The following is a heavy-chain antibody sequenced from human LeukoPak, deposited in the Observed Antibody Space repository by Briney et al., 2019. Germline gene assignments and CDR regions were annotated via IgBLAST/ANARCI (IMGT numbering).Heavy chain of an antibody. CDR2: ISGTGGST. V-gene: IGHV3-23*01. Sequence: GVLSLSCAASGFTFSSSAMSWVRQAPGKGLGWVSAISGTGGSTFYADSVKGRFTISRDNSKNTLYLQMNSLRAEDTAVYYCARAYGDYAEFDYWGQGTLVTVSS. CDR1: GFTFSSSA. CDR3: ARAYGDYAEFDY. J-gene: IGHJ4*02. D-gene: IGHD4-17*01.